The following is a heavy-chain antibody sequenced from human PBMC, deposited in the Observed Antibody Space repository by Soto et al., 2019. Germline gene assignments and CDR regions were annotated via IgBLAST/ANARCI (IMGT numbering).Heavy chain of an antibody. CDR1: GFTFSSYG. CDR2: IWYDGSNK. V-gene: IGHV3-33*01. CDR3: ARDMITFGGVIVNYYYYGMDV. Sequence: GGSLRLSCAASGFTFSSYGMHWVRQAPGKGLEWVAVIWYDGSNKYYADSVKGRFTISRGNAKNSLYLQMNSLRAEDTAVYYCARDMITFGGVIVNYYYYGMDVRGQGTTVTVSS. D-gene: IGHD3-16*02. J-gene: IGHJ6*02.